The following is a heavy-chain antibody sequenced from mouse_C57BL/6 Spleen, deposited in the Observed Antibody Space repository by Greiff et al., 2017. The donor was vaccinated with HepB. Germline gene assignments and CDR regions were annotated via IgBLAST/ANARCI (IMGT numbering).Heavy chain of an antibody. Sequence: VQLQQSGPELVKPGASVKISCKASGYSFTSYYIHWVKQRPGQGLEWIGWIYPGSGNTKYNEKFKGKATLTADTSSSTAYMQLSSLTSEDSAVYYCAREGNDYDDYAMDYWGQGTSVTVSS. D-gene: IGHD2-4*01. CDR1: GYSFTSYY. CDR3: AREGNDYDDYAMDY. J-gene: IGHJ4*01. CDR2: IYPGSGNT. V-gene: IGHV1-66*01.